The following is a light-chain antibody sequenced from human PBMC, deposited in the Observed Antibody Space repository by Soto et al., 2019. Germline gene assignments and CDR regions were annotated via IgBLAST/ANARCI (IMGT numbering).Light chain of an antibody. CDR1: NSDVGGYNF. Sequence: QSVLTQPASVSGSPGQSVTISRTGSNSDVGGYNFVSWYQQHPGKAPKLVIYEVTKRPSGVPDRFSGSKSGNTASLTVSGLQAEDEADYFCSSYAGSNNLVFGTGTKVTVL. CDR2: EVT. J-gene: IGLJ1*01. CDR3: SSYAGSNNLV. V-gene: IGLV2-8*01.